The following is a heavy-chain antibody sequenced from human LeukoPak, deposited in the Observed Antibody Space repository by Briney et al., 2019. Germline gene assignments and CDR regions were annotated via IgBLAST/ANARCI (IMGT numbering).Heavy chain of an antibody. CDR1: GGSFSGYY. V-gene: IGHV4-34*01. D-gene: IGHD3-10*01. CDR2: INHSGST. Sequence: SETLSLTCAVYGGSFSGYYWSWLRQPPGKGLEWIGEINHSGSTNYNPSLKSRVTISVDTSKNQFSLKLSSVTAADTAVYYCARVYYGSGSYYKVNYYYMDVWGKGTTVTVSS. J-gene: IGHJ6*03. CDR3: ARVYYGSGSYYKVNYYYMDV.